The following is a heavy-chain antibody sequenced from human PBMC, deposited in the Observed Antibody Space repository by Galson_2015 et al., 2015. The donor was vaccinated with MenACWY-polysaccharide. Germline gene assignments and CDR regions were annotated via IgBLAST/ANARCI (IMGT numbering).Heavy chain of an antibody. CDR3: ARVEKYSGSFYILY. CDR2: IFHSGTT. CDR1: DYSLRSGYF. D-gene: IGHD1-26*01. V-gene: IGHV4-38-2*01. Sequence: ETLSLTCAVSDYSLRSGYFWGWIRQPPGKGLEWIASIFHSGTTYNPSLKSRVTISVDTSKNQFSLKLSSVTAADTAVYYCARVEKYSGSFYILYWGQGTLVTVSS. J-gene: IGHJ4*02.